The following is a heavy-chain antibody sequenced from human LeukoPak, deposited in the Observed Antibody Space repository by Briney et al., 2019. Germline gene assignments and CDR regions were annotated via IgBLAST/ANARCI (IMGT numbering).Heavy chain of an antibody. CDR1: GFTFSSYA. V-gene: IGHV3-64*01. Sequence: GGSLRLSCAASGFTFSSYAMHWVRQAPGKGLEYVSAISSNGGSTYYANSVEGRFTISRDNSKNTLYLQMGSLRAEDMAVYYCARDHYGDAFDIWGQGTMVTVSS. D-gene: IGHD3-10*01. J-gene: IGHJ3*02. CDR3: ARDHYGDAFDI. CDR2: ISSNGGST.